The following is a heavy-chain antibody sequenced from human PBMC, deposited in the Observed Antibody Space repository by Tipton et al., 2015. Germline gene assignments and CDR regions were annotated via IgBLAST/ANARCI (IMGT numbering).Heavy chain of an antibody. CDR2: IQYSGST. V-gene: IGHV4-59*01. J-gene: IGHJ4*02. D-gene: IGHD4-23*01. CDR1: GGSISSYF. CDR3: ARARGRHGGLFDS. Sequence: TLSLTCNVSGGSISSYFWSWIRQPPGKELEWIGYIQYSGSTNYNPSLKSRVTISVDTSKTQFSLKMSSVTASDTAVYYCARARGRHGGLFDSWGQGILVTVSS.